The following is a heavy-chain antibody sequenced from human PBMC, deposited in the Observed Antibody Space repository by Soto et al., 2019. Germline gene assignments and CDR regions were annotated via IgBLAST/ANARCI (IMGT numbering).Heavy chain of an antibody. V-gene: IGHV4-38-2*01. CDR2: ISHSGST. CDR1: GYSISSGDY. CDR3: ARVEQQLVVIDY. J-gene: IGHJ4*02. D-gene: IGHD6-13*01. Sequence: PSETLSLTCAVSGYSISSGDYWGWIRQPPGKGREWLGSISHSGSTYYDPSLKSRVTISVETSKNQFSLKLSSVTAADTAVYYCARVEQQLVVIDYWGQGTLVTVSS.